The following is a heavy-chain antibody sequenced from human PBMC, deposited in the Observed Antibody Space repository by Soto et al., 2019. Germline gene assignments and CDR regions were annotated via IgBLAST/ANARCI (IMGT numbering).Heavy chain of an antibody. CDR1: GLTFSNYW. CDR3: SRDVVVGAKALNY. D-gene: IGHD2-15*01. Sequence: PGGSLRLSCAASGLTFSNYWMTWVRQAPGKGLEWVANIKEDGSEKHYVDSVKGRFTISRDNAKNSLYLQMNSLRVGDTAVYFCSRDVVVGAKALNYWGQGALVTVSS. V-gene: IGHV3-7*01. J-gene: IGHJ4*02. CDR2: IKEDGSEK.